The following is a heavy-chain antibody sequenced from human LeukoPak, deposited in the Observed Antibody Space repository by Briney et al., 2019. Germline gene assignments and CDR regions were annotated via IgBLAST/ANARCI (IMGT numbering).Heavy chain of an antibody. CDR3: ATYLQGYCSSTSCPPGFDP. V-gene: IGHV3-23*01. D-gene: IGHD2-2*01. Sequence: GGSLRLSCAASGFTFSSYAMSWVRQAPGKGLEWVSAISGSGGSTYYADSVKGRFTISRDNSKNTLYLQMNSLRAEDTAVYYCATYLQGYCSSTSCPPGFDPWGQGTLVTVSS. CDR2: ISGSGGST. CDR1: GFTFSSYA. J-gene: IGHJ5*02.